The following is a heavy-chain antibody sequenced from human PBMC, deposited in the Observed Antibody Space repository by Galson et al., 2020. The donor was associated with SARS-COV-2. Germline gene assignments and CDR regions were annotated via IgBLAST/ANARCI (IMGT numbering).Heavy chain of an antibody. Sequence: SQTLSLTCTVSGGSISSGSYYWSWIRQPAGKGLEWIGRIYTSGSTNYNPSLKSRVTISVDTSKNQFSLKLSSVTAADTAVYYCARDLITMVQGVTTNWFDPWGQGTLVTVSS. CDR1: GGSISSGSYY. CDR2: IYTSGST. D-gene: IGHD3-10*01. V-gene: IGHV4-61*02. CDR3: ARDLITMVQGVTTNWFDP. J-gene: IGHJ5*02.